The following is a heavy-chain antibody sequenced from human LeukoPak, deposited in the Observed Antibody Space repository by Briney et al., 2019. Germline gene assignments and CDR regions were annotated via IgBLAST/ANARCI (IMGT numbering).Heavy chain of an antibody. V-gene: IGHV4-59*01. CDR2: IYHSGST. CDR3: ARESSSGWYYFDY. CDR1: GGSISIYY. Sequence: SETLSLTCSVSGGSISIYYWSWIRQPPGKGLEWIGYIYHSGSTNYNPSPKSRVTISVDTSKSQFSLKLSSVTAADTAVYYCARESSSGWYYFDYWGQGTLVTVSS. J-gene: IGHJ4*02. D-gene: IGHD6-19*01.